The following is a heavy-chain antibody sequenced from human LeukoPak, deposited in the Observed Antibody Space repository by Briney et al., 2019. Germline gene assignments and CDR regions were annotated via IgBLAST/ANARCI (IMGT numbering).Heavy chain of an antibody. CDR2: ISSGSSNI. Sequence: GGSLRLSCTASGFIFSTYSMIWVRQAPGKGLEWVSSISSGSSNIYYADSVKGRFTISRDNAQNSLYLQMNSLRAEDTAVYYCAKGDVSVTREFDYWGQGTLVTVSS. J-gene: IGHJ4*02. V-gene: IGHV3-21*01. D-gene: IGHD7-27*01. CDR1: GFIFSTYS. CDR3: AKGDVSVTREFDY.